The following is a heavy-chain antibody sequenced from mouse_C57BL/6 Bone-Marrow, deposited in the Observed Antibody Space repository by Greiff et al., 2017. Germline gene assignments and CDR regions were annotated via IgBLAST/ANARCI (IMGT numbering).Heavy chain of an antibody. D-gene: IGHD1-1*01. CDR3: ARVPTVVAPDAMDY. V-gene: IGHV3-6*01. CDR2: ISYDGSN. J-gene: IGHJ4*01. CDR1: GYSITSGYY. Sequence: EVKLMESGPGLVKPSQSLSLTCSVTGYSITSGYYWNWIRQFPGNKLEWMGYISYDGSNNYNPSLTNRISITRDTSKNQFFLKLNSVTTEDTATYYCARVPTVVAPDAMDYWGQGTSVTVSS.